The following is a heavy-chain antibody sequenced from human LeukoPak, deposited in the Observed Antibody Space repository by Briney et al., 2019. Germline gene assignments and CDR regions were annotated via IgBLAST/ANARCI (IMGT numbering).Heavy chain of an antibody. CDR1: GGTFSSYA. J-gene: IGHJ4*02. Sequence: GSSVKVSCTASGGTFSSYAISWVRQAPGQRLEWMGGIIPIFGTANYAQKFQGRVTITADESTSTAYMELSSLRSEDTAVYYCARGPNTAMAPTWDWGQGTLVTVSS. D-gene: IGHD5-18*01. CDR3: ARGPNTAMAPTWD. CDR2: IIPIFGTA. V-gene: IGHV1-69*01.